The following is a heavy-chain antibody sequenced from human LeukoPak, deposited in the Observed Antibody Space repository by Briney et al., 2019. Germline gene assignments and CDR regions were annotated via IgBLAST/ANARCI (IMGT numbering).Heavy chain of an antibody. D-gene: IGHD3-22*01. V-gene: IGHV4-4*07. CDR1: GGSISSYY. J-gene: IGHJ4*02. CDR3: ARGSAVVSAFDY. CDR2: IYTSGST. Sequence: SETLSLTCTVSGGSISSYYWSWIRQPAGKGLEWIGRIYTSGSTNYNLSLKSRVTMSVDTSKNQFSLKLSSVTAADTAVYYCARGSAVVSAFDYWGQGTLVTVSS.